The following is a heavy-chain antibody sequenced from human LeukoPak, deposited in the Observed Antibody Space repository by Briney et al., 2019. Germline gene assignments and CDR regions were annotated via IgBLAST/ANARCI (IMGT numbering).Heavy chain of an antibody. CDR3: ARVEGYYYYMDV. D-gene: IGHD5-24*01. J-gene: IGHJ6*03. Sequence: GASVKVSCKASGGTFSSYAISWVRQAPGQGLEWMGRIIPIFGTANYAQKFQGRVTITTDESTSTAYMELSSLRSEDTAVYYCARVEGYYYYMDVWGKGTTVTVSS. CDR1: GGTFSSYA. CDR2: IIPIFGTA. V-gene: IGHV1-69*05.